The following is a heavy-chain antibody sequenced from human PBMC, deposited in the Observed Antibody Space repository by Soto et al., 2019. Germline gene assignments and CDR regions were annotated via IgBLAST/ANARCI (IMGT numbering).Heavy chain of an antibody. Sequence: SETLSLTCAVSGGSISSSNWWSWVRQPPGKGLEWIGEIYHSGSTNYNPSLKSRVTISVDKSKNQFSLKLSSVTAADTAVYYCARVGVTYPEPWRQHRSNWFDPWGQGTLVTVSS. J-gene: IGHJ5*02. CDR2: IYHSGST. CDR1: GGSISSSNW. V-gene: IGHV4-4*02. D-gene: IGHD2-21*02. CDR3: ARVGVTYPEPWRQHRSNWFDP.